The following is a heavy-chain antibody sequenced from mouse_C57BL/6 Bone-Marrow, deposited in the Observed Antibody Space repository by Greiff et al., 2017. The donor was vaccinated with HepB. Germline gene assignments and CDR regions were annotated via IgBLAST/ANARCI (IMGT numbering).Heavy chain of an antibody. D-gene: IGHD1-1*01. CDR3: ARDPYGSRYYAMDY. V-gene: IGHV5-4*01. CDR2: ISDGGSYT. CDR1: GFTFSSYA. Sequence: EVKLMESGGGLVKPGGSLKLSCAASGFTFSSYAMSWVRQTPEKRLEWVATISDGGSYTYYPDNVKGRFTISRDNAKNNLYLQMSHLKSEDTAMYYCARDPYGSRYYAMDYWGQGTSVTVSS. J-gene: IGHJ4*01.